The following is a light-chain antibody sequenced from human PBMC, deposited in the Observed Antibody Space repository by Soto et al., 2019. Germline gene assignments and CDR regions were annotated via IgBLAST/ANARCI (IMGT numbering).Light chain of an antibody. J-gene: IGLJ1*01. CDR3: SSCAGSNNFV. V-gene: IGLV2-8*01. CDR2: EVS. Sequence: QSVLTQPPSASGSPGQSVTISCSGTSSDVGGYNYVSWHQQHPGKAPKLMIYEVSKRPSGVPDRFSGSKSGNTASLIVSGLQAEDEADYYCSSCAGSNNFVFGTGTKVTVL. CDR1: SSDVGGYNY.